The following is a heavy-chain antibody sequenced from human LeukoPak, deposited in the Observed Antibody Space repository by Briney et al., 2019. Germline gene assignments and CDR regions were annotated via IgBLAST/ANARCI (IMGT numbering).Heavy chain of an antibody. CDR1: GFTFSGSA. V-gene: IGHV3-73*01. CDR3: TTGGYGGLDPFDY. J-gene: IGHJ4*02. CDR2: IRDKADNYGT. D-gene: IGHD5-12*01. Sequence: GGSLRLSCAASGFTFSGSAIYWVRQASGKGLEWVGRIRDKADNYGTLYAASVKGRFTISRDDSKNTAYLQMNSLKTEDTAVYYCTTGGYGGLDPFDYWGQGTLVTVSS.